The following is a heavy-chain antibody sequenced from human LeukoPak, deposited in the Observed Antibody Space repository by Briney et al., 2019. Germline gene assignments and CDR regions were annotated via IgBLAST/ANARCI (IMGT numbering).Heavy chain of an antibody. CDR1: GGTFSSYA. J-gene: IGHJ4*02. V-gene: IGHV1-69*04. CDR3: ASTYDSSGYALDY. CDR2: IIPILGIA. D-gene: IGHD3-22*01. Sequence: SVKVSCKASGGTFSSYAISWVRQAPGQGLEWMGRIIPILGIANYAQKFQGRVTITADKSTSTAYMELSSLRSEDTAVYYCASTYDSSGYALDYRGQGTLVTVSP.